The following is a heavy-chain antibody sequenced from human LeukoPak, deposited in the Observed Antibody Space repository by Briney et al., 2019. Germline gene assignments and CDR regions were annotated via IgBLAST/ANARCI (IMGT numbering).Heavy chain of an antibody. CDR1: GGSISSYH. J-gene: IGHJ5*02. Sequence: PSETLSLTCTVSGGSISSYHWSWIRQPPGKGLEWIGYIYYSGSTNYNPSLKSRVTISVDTSKNQFSLKLSSVTAADTAVYYCAASEEGYCSGGSCYNWFDPWGQGTLVTVSS. D-gene: IGHD2-15*01. V-gene: IGHV4-59*01. CDR3: AASEEGYCSGGSCYNWFDP. CDR2: IYYSGST.